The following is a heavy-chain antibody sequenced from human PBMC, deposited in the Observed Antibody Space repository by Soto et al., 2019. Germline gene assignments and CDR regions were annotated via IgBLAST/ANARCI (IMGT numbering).Heavy chain of an antibody. CDR2: IYYSGRT. J-gene: IGHJ4*02. CDR1: GGSISDYQ. V-gene: IGHV4-59*01. D-gene: IGHD3-16*02. CDR3: ARMRGLGEISPYSDY. Sequence: QVQLQESGPGLVKPSETLSLTCSISGGSISDYQWSWIRQPPGKGLEWIGYIYYSGRTNYNPSLRSRVTISLDTSSKQSSLRLRSVTAADTAVYYCARMRGLGEISPYSDYWGQGALVTVSS.